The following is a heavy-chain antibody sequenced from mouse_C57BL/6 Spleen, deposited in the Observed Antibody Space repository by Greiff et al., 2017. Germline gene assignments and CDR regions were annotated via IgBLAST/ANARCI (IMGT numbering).Heavy chain of an antibody. CDR1: GFTFSDYY. CDR2: INYDGSST. CDR3: ARDLGTVVANWYFDV. V-gene: IGHV5-16*01. J-gene: IGHJ1*03. D-gene: IGHD1-1*01. Sequence: EVKLVESEGGLVQPGSSMKLSCTASGFTFSDYYMAWVRQVPEKGLEWVANINYDGSSTYYLDSLKSRFIISRDNAKNILYLQMSSLKSEDTATYYGARDLGTVVANWYFDVWGTGTTVTVSS.